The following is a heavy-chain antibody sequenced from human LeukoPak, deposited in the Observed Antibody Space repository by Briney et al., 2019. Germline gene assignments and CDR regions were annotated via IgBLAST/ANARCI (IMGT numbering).Heavy chain of an antibody. CDR1: GGSISSCGYY. V-gene: IGHV4-31*03. Sequence: SQTLSLTCTVSGGSISSCGYYWSWIRQHPGQGLEWIGYIYYSGSTYYNPSLKRRVTISVDTSKNQFSLKLSSVTAADTAVYYCARADTRYCGGDCYDWFDPWGQGTLVTVSS. J-gene: IGHJ5*02. CDR2: IYYSGST. D-gene: IGHD2-21*02. CDR3: ARADTRYCGGDCYDWFDP.